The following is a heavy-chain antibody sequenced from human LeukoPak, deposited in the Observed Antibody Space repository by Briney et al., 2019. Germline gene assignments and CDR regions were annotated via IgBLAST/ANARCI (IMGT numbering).Heavy chain of an antibody. J-gene: IGHJ4*02. CDR2: ISGSGGSR. V-gene: IGHV3-23*01. D-gene: IGHD6-19*01. Sequence: GSLRLSCAASGFTFSNYAVSWVRQAPGKGLEWVSGISGSGGSRDYADSVKGRLTISRDNSKNTLYLQMSSLRAEDTAVYYCAKEDGKVAGSLRYSDYWGQGTLVTVSP. CDR3: AKEDGKVAGSLRYSDY. CDR1: GFTFSNYA.